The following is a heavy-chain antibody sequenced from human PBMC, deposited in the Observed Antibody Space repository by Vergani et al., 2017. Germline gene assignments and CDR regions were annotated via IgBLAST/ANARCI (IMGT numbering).Heavy chain of an antibody. CDR1: GYIFSNFW. J-gene: IGHJ3*01. D-gene: IGHD3-10*01. V-gene: IGHV5-51*01. CDR2: IYPGDSEV. CDR3: ASGGHGSENGGALQL. Sequence: VQLVQSGSETKKPGESLKISCQAFGYIFSNFWIGWVRQRPGRGLEWMGIIYPGDSEVKSNPTFRGQVIFSVDTSVNTAYLQWRSLQASDTATYFCASGGHGSENGGALQLWGQGTNITVSS.